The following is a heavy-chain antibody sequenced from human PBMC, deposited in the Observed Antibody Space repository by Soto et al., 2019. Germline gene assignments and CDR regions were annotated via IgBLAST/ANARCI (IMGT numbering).Heavy chain of an antibody. J-gene: IGHJ6*02. CDR2: FYHSGST. Sequence: SETLSLTCTVSNGSMDSRDHYWSWIRQSPERGLEWIGHFYHSGSTYYNPSLRSRASISNDLSKNQFFLELSSVTGADTAVSYCARGGGSGSYYKAPLHYYYYGMDVWGQGTTVTVSS. CDR1: NGSMDSRDHY. CDR3: ARGGGSGSYYKAPLHYYYYGMDV. V-gene: IGHV4-30-4*01. D-gene: IGHD3-10*01.